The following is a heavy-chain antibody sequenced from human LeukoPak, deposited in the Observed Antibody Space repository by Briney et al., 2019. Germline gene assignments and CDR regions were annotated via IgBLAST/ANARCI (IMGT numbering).Heavy chain of an antibody. V-gene: IGHV3-53*01. J-gene: IGHJ3*02. D-gene: IGHD6-19*01. CDR1: GFTVSSNY. CDR3: ARDFSSGGNDAFDI. CDR2: IYSGGST. Sequence: GGSLRLSCAASGFTVSSNYMSWVRQAPGKGLEWVSVIYSGGSTYYADSVKGRFTISRDNSKNTLYLQMNSLRAEDTAVYYCARDFSSGGNDAFDIWGQGTMVTVSS.